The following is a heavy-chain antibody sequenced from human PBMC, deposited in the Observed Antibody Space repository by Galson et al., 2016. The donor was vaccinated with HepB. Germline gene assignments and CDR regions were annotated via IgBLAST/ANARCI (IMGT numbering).Heavy chain of an antibody. D-gene: IGHD5-24*01. CDR1: GLTFSSYW. CDR3: ARDHGGYNSMDY. V-gene: IGHV3-74*01. Sequence: SLRLSCAASGLTFSSYWMHWVRQAPGKGLVWVSRIRGNGGAPSYADPVRGRFTISRDNAKNTLYLQMNSLRVEDTAVYYCARDHGGYNSMDYWGQGALVTVSS. CDR2: IRGNGGAP. J-gene: IGHJ4*02.